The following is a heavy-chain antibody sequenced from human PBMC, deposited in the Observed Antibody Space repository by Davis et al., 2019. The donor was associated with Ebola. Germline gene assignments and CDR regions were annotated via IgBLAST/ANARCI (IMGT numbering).Heavy chain of an antibody. J-gene: IGHJ4*02. Sequence: HTGGSLRLSCAASGFTFTSYWMSWVRQAPGKGLVWVSRINTSGTTTTYAYSVKGRYTISRDNAKNTVYLQMNGLRAEDTAVYYCVREEVTADYWGQGTLVTVSS. CDR1: GFTFTSYW. CDR2: INTSGTTT. V-gene: IGHV3-74*01. D-gene: IGHD2-21*02. CDR3: VREEVTADY.